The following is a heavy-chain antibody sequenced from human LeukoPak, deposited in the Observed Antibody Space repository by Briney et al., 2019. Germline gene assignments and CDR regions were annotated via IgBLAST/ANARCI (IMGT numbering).Heavy chain of an antibody. CDR3: ARGSTTGRSTSGDWFDP. V-gene: IGHV1-8*03. Sequence: ASVKVSCKASGYTFTSYDTNWVRQATGQGLEWMGWMNPNSGNTGYAQKFQGRVTITRNTSISTAYMELSSLRSEDTAVYYCARGSTTGRSTSGDWFDPWGQGTLVTVSS. D-gene: IGHD1-1*01. CDR1: GYTFTSYD. CDR2: MNPNSGNT. J-gene: IGHJ5*02.